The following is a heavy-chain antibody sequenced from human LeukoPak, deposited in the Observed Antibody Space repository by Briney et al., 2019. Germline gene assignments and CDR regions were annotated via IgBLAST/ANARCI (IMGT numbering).Heavy chain of an antibody. J-gene: IGHJ6*02. CDR2: INPNSGGT. V-gene: IGHV1-2*04. Sequence: ASVKVSCKASGYTFTGYYMHWVRQAPGQGLEWMGWINPNSGGTNYAQKFQGWVTMTRDTSISTAYMELSRLRSDDTAVYYCARVNAPSYYDFWSGNYLSQVYYGMDVWGQGTTVTVSS. D-gene: IGHD3-3*01. CDR3: ARVNAPSYYDFWSGNYLSQVYYGMDV. CDR1: GYTFTGYY.